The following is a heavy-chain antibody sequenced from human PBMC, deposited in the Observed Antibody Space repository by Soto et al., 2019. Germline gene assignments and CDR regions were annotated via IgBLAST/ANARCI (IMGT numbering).Heavy chain of an antibody. J-gene: IGHJ4*02. D-gene: IGHD2-15*01. V-gene: IGHV4-39*01. Sequence: PSETLFLTCTVSGGSIYRSGYYWGWIRQPPGRGLEWIGNIDYNGVTYSNPSLKSRVTISRDTSKNQFSLKLTSVTAADTALYYCGKVLVGATGHTDSDSWGPGTLVTVSS. CDR1: GGSIYRSGYY. CDR2: IDYNGVT. CDR3: GKVLVGATGHTDSDS.